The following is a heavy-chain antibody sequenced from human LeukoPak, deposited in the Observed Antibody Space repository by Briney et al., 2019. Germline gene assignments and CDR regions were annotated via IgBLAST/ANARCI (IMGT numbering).Heavy chain of an antibody. CDR3: ARGRYTSGWYPDYFDY. J-gene: IGHJ4*02. V-gene: IGHV3-7*04. CDR2: IKQDGSGT. CDR1: EFTFSNYW. Sequence: PGGSLTLSCAASEFTFSNYWMSWVRQAPGKGLEWVANIKQDGSGTYYVDSVKGRFTISRDNAKTSLYLQMNSLRVEDTAVYYCARGRYTSGWYPDYFDYWGQGTLVTISS. D-gene: IGHD6-19*01.